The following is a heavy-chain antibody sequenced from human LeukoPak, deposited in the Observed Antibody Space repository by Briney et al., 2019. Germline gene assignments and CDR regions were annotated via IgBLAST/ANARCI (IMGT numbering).Heavy chain of an antibody. Sequence: PGESLRLSCAASGFIVSSYYMSWVRQAPGKGLEWVSVIYGGGATYYADSVKGRFTISRDNSKNTVHLQMNSLRADDTAVYYCAGACTSCNLQLLEYWGQGTLVTVSS. J-gene: IGHJ4*02. CDR1: GFIVSSYY. D-gene: IGHD1-1*01. CDR3: AGACTSCNLQLLEY. CDR2: IYGGGAT. V-gene: IGHV3-53*01.